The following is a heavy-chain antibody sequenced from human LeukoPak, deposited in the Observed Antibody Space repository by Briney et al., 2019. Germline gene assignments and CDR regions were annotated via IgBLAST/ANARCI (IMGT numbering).Heavy chain of an antibody. Sequence: GGSLRLSCAASGFTFSSYEMNWVRQAPGKGLEWVSYISSSGSTIYYADSVKGRFTISRDNAKNSLYLQMNSLRAEDTAVYYCAREQPYWVAFDIWGQGTMVTVSS. CDR2: ISSSGSTI. V-gene: IGHV3-48*03. J-gene: IGHJ3*02. D-gene: IGHD2-8*02. CDR3: AREQPYWVAFDI. CDR1: GFTFSSYE.